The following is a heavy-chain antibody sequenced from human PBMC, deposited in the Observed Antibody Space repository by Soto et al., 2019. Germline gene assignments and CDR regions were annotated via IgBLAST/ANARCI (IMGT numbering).Heavy chain of an antibody. V-gene: IGHV4-39*01. CDR1: GGSISSSSYY. D-gene: IGHD4-4*01. CDR2: IYYSGST. J-gene: IGHJ4*02. Sequence: QLQLQESGPGLVKPSETLSLTCTVSGGSISSSSYYWGWIRQPPGKGLEWIGSIYYSGSTYYNPSLKSRVTISVDTSKNQFSLKLSSVTAADTAVYYCARHYYSNYVGYYFDYWGQGTLVTVSS. CDR3: ARHYYSNYVGYYFDY.